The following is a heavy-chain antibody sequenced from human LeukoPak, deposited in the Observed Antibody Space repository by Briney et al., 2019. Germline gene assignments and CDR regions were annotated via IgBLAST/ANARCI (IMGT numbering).Heavy chain of an antibody. CDR1: XGSISGAXYS. CDR3: ARGVLLKGGFDM. V-gene: IGHV4-39*01. Sequence: LTXSVSXGSISGAXYSXXWIXQXXXXXXXWIGTIYDSGTTYYNPSLQSRVSISVDTSNNQFSLNLNFVTAADTAVYYCARGVLLKGGFDMWGQGTIVTVSA. J-gene: IGHJ3*02. D-gene: IGHD1-26*01. CDR2: IYDSGTT.